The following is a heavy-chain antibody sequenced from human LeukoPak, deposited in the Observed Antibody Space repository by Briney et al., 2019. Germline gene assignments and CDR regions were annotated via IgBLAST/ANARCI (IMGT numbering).Heavy chain of an antibody. CDR2: IGAYNDNI. D-gene: IGHD4-17*01. CDR3: ARDLHGAHYFDY. V-gene: IGHV1-18*01. J-gene: IGHJ4*02. CDR1: GYTSTNYA. Sequence: ASVKVSCKASGYTSTNYAISWVRQAPGQGLEWMGWIGAYNDNINYAQKLQGRVTMTTDTSTSTAYMELRSLRSDDTAVYYCARDLHGAHYFDYWGQGTLVTVSS.